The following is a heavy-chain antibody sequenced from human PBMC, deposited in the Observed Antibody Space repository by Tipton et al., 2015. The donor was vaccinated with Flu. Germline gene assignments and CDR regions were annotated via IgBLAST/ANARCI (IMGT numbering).Heavy chain of an antibody. V-gene: IGHV4-4*02. CDR1: GDSISSRNW. CDR2: IFHSGSA. Sequence: GLVKPSGTLSLTCAVAGDSISSRNWWTWVRQAPGLPLEWIGEIFHSGSAYYSPSLRRRVTMSVDKAKNEFSLNLNSVTAADTALYYCARAAGDHNYYYGLDVWGQGTTVTVFS. CDR3: ARAAGDHNYYYGLDV. J-gene: IGHJ6*02. D-gene: IGHD1-14*01.